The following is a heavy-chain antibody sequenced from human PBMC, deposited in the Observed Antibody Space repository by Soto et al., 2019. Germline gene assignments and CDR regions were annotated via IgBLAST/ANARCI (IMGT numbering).Heavy chain of an antibody. Sequence: SETLSLTCAVAGGSSFSTSGWSWVRQSPGKGLEWIGEIHHDGSTNYNPSLKSRVIISVDKSKNQFSLRVNSVTAADTAVYYCARLGAYSQSLDPWGPGTLVTVSS. CDR2: IHHDGST. D-gene: IGHD2-21*01. CDR3: ARLGAYSQSLDP. V-gene: IGHV4-4*02. J-gene: IGHJ5*02. CDR1: GGSSFSTSG.